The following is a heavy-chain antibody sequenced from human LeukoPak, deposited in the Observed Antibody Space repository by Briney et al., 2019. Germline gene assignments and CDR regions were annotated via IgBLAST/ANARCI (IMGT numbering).Heavy chain of an antibody. V-gene: IGHV1-69*01. J-gene: IGHJ5*02. CDR1: GGTFSSYA. CDR3: ARDGHHSSGSGGWFAP. Sequence: SVKVSCKASGGTFSSYAISWVRQAPGQGLEWMGGIIPIFGTANYAQKFQGRVTITADESTSTAYMELSSLRSEDTAVYYCARDGHHSSGSGGWFAPWGQGTLVTVSS. D-gene: IGHD6-19*01. CDR2: IIPIFGTA.